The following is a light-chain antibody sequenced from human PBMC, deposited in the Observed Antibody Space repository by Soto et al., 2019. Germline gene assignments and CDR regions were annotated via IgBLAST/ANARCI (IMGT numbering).Light chain of an antibody. CDR3: PQYGSSHLGT. CDR1: QSVSSSY. CDR2: GAS. Sequence: EIVLTQSPGTLSLSPGERATLSCRASQSVSSSYLAWYQQKPGQAPRLLIYGASSRATGIPDRFSGSGSGTDFTLTISRLEPEECAVYYCPQYGSSHLGTFGGGTKVEIK. V-gene: IGKV3-20*01. J-gene: IGKJ4*01.